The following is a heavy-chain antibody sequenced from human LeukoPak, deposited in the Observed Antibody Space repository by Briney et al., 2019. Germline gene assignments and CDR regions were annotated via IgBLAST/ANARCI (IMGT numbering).Heavy chain of an antibody. Sequence: PSETLSLTCAVYGGSFSGYYWSWIRQPPGKGLEWIGEINHSGSTNCNPSLKSRVTISVDTSKNQFSLKLSSVTAADTAVYYCARGLPRHGPMVRGVRGGNYFDYWGQGTLVTVSS. CDR3: ARGLPRHGPMVRGVRGGNYFDY. CDR2: INHSGST. V-gene: IGHV4-34*01. CDR1: GGSFSGYY. D-gene: IGHD3-10*01. J-gene: IGHJ4*02.